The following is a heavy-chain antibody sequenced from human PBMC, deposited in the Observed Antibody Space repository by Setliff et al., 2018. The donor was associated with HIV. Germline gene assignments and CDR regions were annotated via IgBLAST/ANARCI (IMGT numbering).Heavy chain of an antibody. V-gene: IGHV3-7*01. CDR1: GFNFRDSW. CDR2: ISPDGSER. J-gene: IGHJ3*01. CDR3: ASHPGVAYSFFEV. D-gene: IGHD1-26*01. Sequence: PGGSLRLSCSTSGFNFRDSWMSWLRLAPGKGLEWVANISPDGSERYSVDSVRGRFTVSRDNAKSSLYLQMNSLRAEDTAVYYCASHPGVAYSFFEVWGQGTMGTVSS.